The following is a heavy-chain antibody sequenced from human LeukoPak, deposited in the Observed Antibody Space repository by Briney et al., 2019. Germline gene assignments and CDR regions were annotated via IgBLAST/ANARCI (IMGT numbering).Heavy chain of an antibody. Sequence: GGSLRLSCAASGFTFSDYYMSWIRQAPGKGLEWVSYISSSGSTIYYADSVKGRFTISRDNAKNSLYLQMNSLRAEDTAVYYCARDFDGYTFMYYFDYWGQGTLVTVSS. D-gene: IGHD5-24*01. CDR1: GFTFSDYY. CDR3: ARDFDGYTFMYYFDY. V-gene: IGHV3-11*04. J-gene: IGHJ4*02. CDR2: ISSSGSTI.